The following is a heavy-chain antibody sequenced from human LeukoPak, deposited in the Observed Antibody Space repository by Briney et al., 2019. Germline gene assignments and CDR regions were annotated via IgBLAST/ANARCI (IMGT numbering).Heavy chain of an antibody. J-gene: IGHJ6*03. CDR1: GGSISSDNW. CDR2: IYHSGST. D-gene: IGHD6-6*01. CDR3: ARQDSSSFPGYMDV. V-gene: IGHV4-4*02. Sequence: SETLSLTCAVSGGSISSDNWWSWVRQPPGKGLEWIGEIYHSGSTNYNPSLKSRVSISVDKSKNQFSLKLSSVTAADTAVYYCARQDSSSFPGYMDVWGKGTTVTVSS.